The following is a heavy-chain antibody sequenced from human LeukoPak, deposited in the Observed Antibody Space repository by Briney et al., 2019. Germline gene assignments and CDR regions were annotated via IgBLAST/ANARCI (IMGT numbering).Heavy chain of an antibody. CDR3: ARDGGYSYGLYFDY. V-gene: IGHV1-69*05. Sequence: SVKLSCTASGGTFSSYAISWVRHAPGQGLEWMGRIIPIFGTANYAQKFQGRVTITTDESTSTAYMELSSLRSEDTAVYYCARDGGYSYGLYFDYWGQGTLVTVSS. CDR1: GGTFSSYA. J-gene: IGHJ4*02. CDR2: IIPIFGTA. D-gene: IGHD5-18*01.